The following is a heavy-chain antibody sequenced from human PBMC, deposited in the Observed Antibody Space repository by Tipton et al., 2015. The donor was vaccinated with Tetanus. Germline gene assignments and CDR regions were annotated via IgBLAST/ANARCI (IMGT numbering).Heavy chain of an antibody. CDR2: ISGRGQSLTT. D-gene: IGHD3-16*01. V-gene: IGHV3-23*01. CDR1: GFSVETYNYA. J-gene: IGHJ3*01. Sequence: SLRLSCVASGFSVETYNYAMNWVHQAPGQGLEWVAVISGRGQSLTTSYADSVRGRFSISRDHSKDTLYLQMNGLRVEDAGLYYCARDRTIGDYDAFDLWGRGTMVTVS. CDR3: ARDRTIGDYDAFDL.